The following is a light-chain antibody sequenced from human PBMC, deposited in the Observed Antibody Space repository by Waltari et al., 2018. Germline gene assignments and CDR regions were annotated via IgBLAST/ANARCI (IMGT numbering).Light chain of an antibody. CDR2: DAS. V-gene: IGKV3-11*01. J-gene: IGKJ4*01. CDR1: QNIDSY. Sequence: EIVLTQSPATLSLSPGARATLSCRASQNIDSYLAWYQLKPGQVPRLLIYDASNRATGSPARFSGSGSGADFTLIISSLEPEDFAVYYCHQRSKWPLTFGGGTKVEIK. CDR3: HQRSKWPLT.